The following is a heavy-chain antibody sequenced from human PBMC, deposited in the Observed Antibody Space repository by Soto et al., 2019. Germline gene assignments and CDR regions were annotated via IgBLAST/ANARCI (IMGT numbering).Heavy chain of an antibody. J-gene: IGHJ6*02. CDR2: IKQDGSEK. V-gene: IGHV3-7*01. D-gene: IGHD6-19*01. CDR1: GFTFSSYW. CDR3: AREQPYSSGWYDYYYGMDV. Sequence: SLRLSCAASGFTFSSYWMSWVRQAPGKGLEWVANIKQDGSEKYYVDSVKGRFTISRDNAKNSLYLQMNSLRAEDTAVYYCAREQPYSSGWYDYYYGMDVWGQGTTVTVSS.